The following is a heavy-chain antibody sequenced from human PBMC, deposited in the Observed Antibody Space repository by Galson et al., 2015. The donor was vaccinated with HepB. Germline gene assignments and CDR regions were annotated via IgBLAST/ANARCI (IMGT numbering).Heavy chain of an antibody. V-gene: IGHV1-2*02. CDR2: INPNSGGT. Sequence: SVKVSCKASGYTFTGYYMHWVRQAPGQGLEWMGWINPNSGGTNYAQKFQGRVTITRDTPISTAYMELSRLRSDDTAVYYCARDQNYDSSGYYFFRQNDDAFDIWGQGTMVTVSS. D-gene: IGHD3-22*01. CDR1: GYTFTGYY. J-gene: IGHJ3*02. CDR3: ARDQNYDSSGYYFFRQNDDAFDI.